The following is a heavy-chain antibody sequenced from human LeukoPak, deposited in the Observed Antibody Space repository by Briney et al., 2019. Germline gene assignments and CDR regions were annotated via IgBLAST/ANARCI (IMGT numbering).Heavy chain of an antibody. CDR3: ARWDVRVITPYYYYYGMDV. V-gene: IGHV4-59*01. D-gene: IGHD3-22*01. J-gene: IGHJ6*02. CDR1: GCSISSYY. CDR2: IYYSGST. Sequence: SETLSLTCTVSGCSISSYYWSWIRQPPGKGLEWIEYIYYSGSTNYNPSLKSRVTISVDTSKNQFSLKLSSVTAADTAVYYCARWDVRVITPYYYYYGMDVWGQGTTVTVSS.